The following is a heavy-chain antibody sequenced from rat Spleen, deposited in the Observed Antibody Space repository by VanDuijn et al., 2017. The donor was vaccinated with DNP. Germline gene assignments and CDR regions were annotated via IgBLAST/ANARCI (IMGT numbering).Heavy chain of an antibody. CDR1: GFTFSDYY. J-gene: IGHJ2*01. CDR2: ISYDGGST. CDR3: ARHGSYPAPENYFDY. Sequence: EVQLVESGGGLVQPGRSLKLSCAASGFTFSDYYMAWVRQAPTKGLEWVAYISYDGGSTYYGDSVKGRFTISRDNAKSTLYLQMNSMRSEDMATYYCARHGSYPAPENYFDYWGQGVMVTVSS. D-gene: IGHD1-4*01. V-gene: IGHV5-22*01.